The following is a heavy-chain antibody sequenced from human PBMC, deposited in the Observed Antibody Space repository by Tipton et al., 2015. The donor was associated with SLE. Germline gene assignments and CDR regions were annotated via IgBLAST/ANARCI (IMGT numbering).Heavy chain of an antibody. CDR2: INHSGST. V-gene: IGHV4-38-2*01. CDR1: GYSIYIGYY. J-gene: IGHJ6*03. CDR3: ARVGSSWYVGYYYYMDV. D-gene: IGHD6-13*01. Sequence: TLSLTCAVSGYSIYIGYYWGWIRQPPGKGLEWIGEINHSGSTNYNPSLKSRVTISVDTSKNQFSLKLSSVTAADTAVYYCARVGSSWYVGYYYYMDVWGKGTTVTVSS.